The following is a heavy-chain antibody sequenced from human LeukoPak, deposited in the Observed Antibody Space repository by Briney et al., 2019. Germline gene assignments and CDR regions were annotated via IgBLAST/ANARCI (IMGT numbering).Heavy chain of an antibody. CDR2: IYYSGST. CDR3: ARDPGGTDAFDI. Sequence: KPSETLSLTCTVSGGSISNYYWSWIRQPPGKGLEWIGYIYYSGSTNYNPSLKSRVTISVDTSKNQFSLKLSSVTAADTAVYYCARDPGGTDAFDIWGQGTMVAVSS. J-gene: IGHJ3*02. D-gene: IGHD1-1*01. V-gene: IGHV4-59*01. CDR1: GGSISNYY.